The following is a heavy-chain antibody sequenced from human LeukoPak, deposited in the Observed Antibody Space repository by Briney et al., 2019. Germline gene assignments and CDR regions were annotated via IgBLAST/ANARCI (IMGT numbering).Heavy chain of an antibody. J-gene: IGHJ4*02. CDR1: GFTFDDYG. V-gene: IGHV3-20*04. CDR3: ARYDYSNYVGYYDH. Sequence: GGSLRLSCAASGFTFDDYGMSWVRQAPGKGLEWGSGINWNGGSTDYADFVKGRFTISRDNAKNSLYLQMNSLRAEDTALYYCARYDYSNYVGYYDHWGQGTLVTVSS. D-gene: IGHD4-11*01. CDR2: INWNGGST.